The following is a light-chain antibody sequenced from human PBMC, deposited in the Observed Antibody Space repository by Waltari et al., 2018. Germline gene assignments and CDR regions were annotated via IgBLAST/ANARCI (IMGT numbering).Light chain of an antibody. CDR3: AAWDNSLSAWV. CDR1: RSNLGRNP. Sequence: QSLLTQPPSASGTPGQRVTISCSGSRSNLGRNPVYWYQHPPGTAPKVLIYKNSQRPSGVPDRFSGSKSGTSASLAMSGLRSEDEGDYYCAAWDNSLSAWVFGGGTKLTVL. CDR2: KNS. V-gene: IGLV1-47*01. J-gene: IGLJ3*02.